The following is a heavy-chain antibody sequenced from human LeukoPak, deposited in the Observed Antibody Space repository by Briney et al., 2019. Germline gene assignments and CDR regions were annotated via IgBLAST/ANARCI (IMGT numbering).Heavy chain of an antibody. CDR2: INPNSGGT. CDR1: GGTFSSYA. J-gene: IGHJ5*02. CDR3: ASVRKPTGFDP. V-gene: IGHV1-2*02. Sequence: ASVKVSCKASGGTFSSYAISWVRQAPGQGLEWMGWINPNSGGTNYAQKFQGRVTMTRDTSISTAYMELSRLRSDDTAVYYCASVRKPTGFDPWGQGTLVTVSS. D-gene: IGHD1-1*01.